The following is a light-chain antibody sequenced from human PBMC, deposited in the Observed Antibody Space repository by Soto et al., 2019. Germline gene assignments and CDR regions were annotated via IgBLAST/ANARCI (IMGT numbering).Light chain of an antibody. CDR3: CSYAGSGTYV. CDR2: EGG. CDR1: SSDVGRFNL. Sequence: QSVLTQPASVSGSPGQSITISCTGTSSDVGRFNLVSWYQHFPGKAPKLMIYEGGKRPSGVSNRFSGSKSGNTASLTISGLQAEDEAEYYCCSYAGSGTYVFGSGTKVTVL. J-gene: IGLJ1*01. V-gene: IGLV2-23*01.